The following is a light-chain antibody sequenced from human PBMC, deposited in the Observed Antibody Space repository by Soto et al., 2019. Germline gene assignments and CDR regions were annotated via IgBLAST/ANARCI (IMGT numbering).Light chain of an antibody. J-gene: IGKJ1*01. Sequence: EIVLTQSPATLSLSPGERATLSCGASQTVGSTYLAWYHQKPGRAPRLLIYDTSSRATGIPDRFSGSGSGTDFTLTISRLEPEDFAVYSCQHYGSSPWTFGQGAKVEIK. CDR1: QTVGSTY. CDR2: DTS. V-gene: IGKV3D-20*01. CDR3: QHYGSSPWT.